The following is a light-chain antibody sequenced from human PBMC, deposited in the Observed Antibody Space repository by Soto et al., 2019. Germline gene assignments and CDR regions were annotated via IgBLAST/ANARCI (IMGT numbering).Light chain of an antibody. CDR3: QHSSSLPYT. CDR2: AAS. Sequence: DIQMTQSPSSLSASAGDRVTISCRASESITNFLNWYQQKPGKAPELLIFAASSLQSGVPSRFSGSGFGTDFTLTISSLQPEDFATYYCQHSSSLPYTFGQVTRLEIQ. V-gene: IGKV1-39*01. CDR1: ESITNF. J-gene: IGKJ2*01.